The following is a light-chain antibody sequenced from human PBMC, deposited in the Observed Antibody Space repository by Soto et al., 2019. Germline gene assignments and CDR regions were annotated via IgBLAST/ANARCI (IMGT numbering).Light chain of an antibody. CDR1: QHVSYF. Sequence: EIVLTQSPATRSLSPGERAALSCRARQHVSYFVAWYRQTPGQAPRLLPYGPYHRATGFPPRVSGSGSGTEFTPTISSLEPEDSAVYYYHQRSSWPLTFGRGTKVDIK. J-gene: IGKJ4*01. CDR2: GPY. V-gene: IGKV3-11*01. CDR3: HQRSSWPLT.